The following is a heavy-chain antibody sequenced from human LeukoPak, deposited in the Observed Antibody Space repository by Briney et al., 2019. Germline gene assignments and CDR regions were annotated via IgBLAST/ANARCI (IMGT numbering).Heavy chain of an antibody. CDR2: IFYTGST. CDR1: GDSISSSTYY. Sequence: SETLFLTCTVSGDSISSSTYYWGWIRQPPGKGLEWIGSIFYTGSTYYNPSLKTRVSISVDTSKNHIALKLTSVTAADTAVYFCARRVGFYGSGSLNYFDPWGQGILVSVS. V-gene: IGHV4-39*02. D-gene: IGHD3-10*01. CDR3: ARRVGFYGSGSLNYFDP. J-gene: IGHJ5*01.